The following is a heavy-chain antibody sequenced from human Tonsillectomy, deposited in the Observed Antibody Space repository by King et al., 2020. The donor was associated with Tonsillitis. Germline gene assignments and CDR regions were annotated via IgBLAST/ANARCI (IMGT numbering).Heavy chain of an antibody. CDR3: AKVSGDFNEPANAFDI. CDR1: GFTFSSYA. D-gene: IGHD3-3*01. CDR2: ISGSGTNT. V-gene: IGHV3-23*04. Sequence: VQLVESGGGLVQPGGSLGLSCAASGFTFSSYALSWVRQAPGKGLEWVSGISGSGTNTFYADSVEGRFTISSDNSKNTLYLQVSCLRAEDTAVYYCAKVSGDFNEPANAFDIWGQGTMVTVPS. J-gene: IGHJ3*02.